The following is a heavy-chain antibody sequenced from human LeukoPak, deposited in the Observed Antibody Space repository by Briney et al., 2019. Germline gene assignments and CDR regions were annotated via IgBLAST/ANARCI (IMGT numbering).Heavy chain of an antibody. V-gene: IGHV4-38-2*02. CDR3: ARLRDYYYNYMDV. CDR2: IYYSGST. CDR1: GYSISSGYY. J-gene: IGHJ6*03. Sequence: PSETLSLTCTVSGYSISSGYYWGWIRQPPGKGLEWIGSIYYSGSTYYDPSLKSRVTISVDTSKIQISLKLNSVTAADTAVYYCARLRDYYYNYMDVWGKGTTVTISS.